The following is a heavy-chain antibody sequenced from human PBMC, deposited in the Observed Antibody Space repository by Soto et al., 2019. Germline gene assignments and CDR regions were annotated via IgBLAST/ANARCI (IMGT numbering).Heavy chain of an antibody. CDR1: GFTFTSHW. V-gene: IGHV3-74*01. CDR2: LNSDGSSR. J-gene: IGHJ6*02. CDR3: ARGLKNKYGMDV. Sequence: DVQLVESGGGLVQPGGSLRLSCAASGFTFTSHWMHWVRQAPGKGLVWVSRLNSDGSSRYYGDSMEGRFTISRDNAKNTVYLQINSLRDEDTAVYYCARGLKNKYGMDVWGQGTTVTVSS.